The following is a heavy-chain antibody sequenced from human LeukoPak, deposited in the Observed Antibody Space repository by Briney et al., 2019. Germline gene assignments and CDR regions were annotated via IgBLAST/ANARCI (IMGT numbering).Heavy chain of an antibody. CDR2: ISSSGSMI. CDR1: EFTFDNFA. D-gene: IGHD3-10*01. CDR3: ARGITVIRGVLLDF. J-gene: IGHJ4*02. Sequence: PGGSLRLSCAASEFTFDNFAMNWVRQAPGKGLEWLSYISSSGSMIYYADSVKGRFTISRDNANNSLYLQMSSLRAEDTGVYYCARGITVIRGVLLDFWGQGTLVTAAS. V-gene: IGHV3-48*01.